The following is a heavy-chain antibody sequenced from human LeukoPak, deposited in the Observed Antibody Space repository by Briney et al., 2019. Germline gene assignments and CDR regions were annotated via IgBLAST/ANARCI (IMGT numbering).Heavy chain of an antibody. V-gene: IGHV4-34*01. CDR3: VRVGYSYVINDWSRTGLGAYPTKYYYHMDV. D-gene: IGHD5-18*01. Sequence: SETLSLTCAVYGGSFSDYYWGWIRQPPGKGLEWIGEIDPSGSTNYSPSLKSRVTISADTSKNQFSLKLSSVAAADTAVYFCVRVGYSYVINDWSRTGLGAYPTKYYYHMDVWDKGATVTVSS. CDR2: IDPSGST. CDR1: GGSFSDYY. J-gene: IGHJ6*03.